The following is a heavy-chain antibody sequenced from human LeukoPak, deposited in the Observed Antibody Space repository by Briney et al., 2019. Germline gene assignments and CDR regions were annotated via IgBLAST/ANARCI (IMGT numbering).Heavy chain of an antibody. D-gene: IGHD1-26*01. Sequence: PGGSLRLSCAASGFSVSAYGMHWVRQAPGKGLEWIAFIWYDGSNKYYADSVKGRLTISRDNAKNTLYLQMYSLRAEDTAVYYCVKDYTRGGNYLNDAFDIWGPGTMVAVSS. CDR2: IWYDGSNK. V-gene: IGHV3-30*02. CDR1: GFSVSAYG. CDR3: VKDYTRGGNYLNDAFDI. J-gene: IGHJ3*02.